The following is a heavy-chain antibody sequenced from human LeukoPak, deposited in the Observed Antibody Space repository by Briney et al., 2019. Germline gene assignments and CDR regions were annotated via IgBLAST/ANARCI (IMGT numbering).Heavy chain of an antibody. CDR2: ISYDGSNK. Sequence: GGSLRLSCAASGFTFSSYAMHWVRQAPGKGLEWVAVISYDGSNKYYADSVKGRFTISRDNSKNTLYLQMNSLRAEDTAVYYCARDGSIYYDSSGSYYFDYWGQGTLVTVSS. D-gene: IGHD3-22*01. CDR3: ARDGSIYYDSSGSYYFDY. V-gene: IGHV3-30-3*01. CDR1: GFTFSSYA. J-gene: IGHJ4*02.